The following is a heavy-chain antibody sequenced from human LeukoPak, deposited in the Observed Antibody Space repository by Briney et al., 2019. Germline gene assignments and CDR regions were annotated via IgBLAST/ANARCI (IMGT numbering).Heavy chain of an antibody. CDR2: IYTSGST. V-gene: IGHV4-4*07. D-gene: IGHD3-16*02. CDR1: GGSISSYY. J-gene: IGHJ4*02. CDR3: AKAGFRVAFGAVIVQQRHHFDY. Sequence: SETLSLTCTVSGGSISSYYWSWIRQPAGKGLEWIGRIYTSGSTNYNPSLKSRVTMSVDTSKNQFSLKLSSVTAADTAVYYCAKAGFRVAFGAVIVQQRHHFDYWGQGTLVTVSS.